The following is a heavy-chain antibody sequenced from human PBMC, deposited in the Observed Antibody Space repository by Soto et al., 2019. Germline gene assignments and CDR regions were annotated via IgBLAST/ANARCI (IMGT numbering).Heavy chain of an antibody. Sequence: GGSLRLSCAASGFTFSSYAMSWVRQAPGKGLEWVPAISGSGGITYYADSVKGRFSISRHNSKNTLYLQMNSLRAEDTAVYYCAKGALVEEQLVFAFVWGHYYYGREVLGKRTSIIASS. V-gene: IGHV3-23*01. CDR1: GFTFSSYA. CDR3: AKGALVEEQLVFAFVWGHYYYGREV. J-gene: IGHJ6*04. D-gene: IGHD6-13*01. CDR2: ISGSGGIT.